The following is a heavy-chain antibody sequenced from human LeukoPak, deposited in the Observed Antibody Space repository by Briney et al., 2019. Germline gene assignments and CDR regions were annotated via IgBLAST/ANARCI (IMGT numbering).Heavy chain of an antibody. CDR3: ARDQAAAGTVTWYNWFDP. Sequence: PSETLSITCAVYGGSFSGYYWSWIRQPPGKGLEWIGEINHSGSTNYNRSRKSRVTISVDTSKNQFSLKLSSVTAADTAVYYCARDQAAAGTVTWYNWFDPWGQGTLVTVSS. D-gene: IGHD6-13*01. CDR1: GGSFSGYY. J-gene: IGHJ5*02. CDR2: INHSGST. V-gene: IGHV4-34*01.